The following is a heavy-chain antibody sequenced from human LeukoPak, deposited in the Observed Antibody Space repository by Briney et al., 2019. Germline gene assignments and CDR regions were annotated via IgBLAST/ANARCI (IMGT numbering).Heavy chain of an antibody. J-gene: IGHJ4*02. V-gene: IGHV3-7*01. D-gene: IGHD3-3*01. CDR1: GFTFSSYW. Sequence: GGSLRLSCAASGFTFSSYWMSWVRQAPGKGLEWVANIKQDGSEKYYVDSVKGRFTISRDNAKNSLYLQMNSLRAEDTAVYYCARDQVRYPQVLMIPISGSFDYWGQGTLVTVSS. CDR2: IKQDGSEK. CDR3: ARDQVRYPQVLMIPISGSFDY.